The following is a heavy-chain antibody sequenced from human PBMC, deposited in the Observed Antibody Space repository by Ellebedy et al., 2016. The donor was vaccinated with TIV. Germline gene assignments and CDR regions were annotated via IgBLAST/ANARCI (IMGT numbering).Heavy chain of an antibody. V-gene: IGHV1-8*03. CDR1: GYTFTSYD. CDR3: ARGPVAGTWYYYYYGMDV. Sequence: AASVKVSCKASGYTFTSYDINWVRQATGQGLEWMGWMNPNSGNTGYAQKFQGRVTITRNTSISTAYMELSSLRSEDTAVYYCARGPVAGTWYYYYYGMDVWGQGTTVTVSS. CDR2: MNPNSGNT. J-gene: IGHJ6*02. D-gene: IGHD6-19*01.